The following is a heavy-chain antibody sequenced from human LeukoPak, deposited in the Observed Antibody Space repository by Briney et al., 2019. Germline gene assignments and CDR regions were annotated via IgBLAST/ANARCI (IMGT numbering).Heavy chain of an antibody. V-gene: IGHV3-48*03. CDR2: ISSSGGTI. D-gene: IGHD3-10*01. J-gene: IGHJ3*02. CDR1: GFTFSSYE. Sequence: PGGSLRLSCAASGFTFSSYEMNWVRQAPGKGLEWVSYISSSGGTIYYADSVKGRFTISRDNAKNSLYLQMNSLRAEDTAVYYCARGDYGSVTDGAFDIWGQGTMVTVSS. CDR3: ARGDYGSVTDGAFDI.